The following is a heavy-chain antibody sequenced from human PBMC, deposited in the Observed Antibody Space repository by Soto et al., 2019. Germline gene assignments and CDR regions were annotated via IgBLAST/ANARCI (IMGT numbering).Heavy chain of an antibody. D-gene: IGHD1-1*01. CDR1: GGSISSGGYY. J-gene: IGHJ4*02. V-gene: IGHV4-31*03. CDR3: ARSLENYFHY. CDR2: IYYSGGT. Sequence: QVQLQESGPGLVKPSQTLSLTCTVSGGSISSGGYYWSWIRQHPGKGLEWIGYIYYSGGTYYNPSLKSRATISVDMSKNQFSLKLSSVTAADTAVYYCARSLENYFHYWGQGTLVTVSS.